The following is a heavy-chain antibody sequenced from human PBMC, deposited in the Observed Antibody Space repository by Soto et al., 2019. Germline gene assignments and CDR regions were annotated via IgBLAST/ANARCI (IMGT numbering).Heavy chain of an antibody. CDR1: GFTFSSYA. J-gene: IGHJ4*02. Sequence: EVQLLESGGGLVQPGGSLRLSCAASGFTFSSYAMTWVRQAPGKGLEWVSAIRGSGDITYYADSLKGRFSISRDNSKNTLHLQMNSLRAEDTAVYYCAKEQDRYYFDSSGFPTDYWGQGTLVTVSS. CDR3: AKEQDRYYFDSSGFPTDY. D-gene: IGHD3-22*01. V-gene: IGHV3-23*01. CDR2: IRGSGDIT.